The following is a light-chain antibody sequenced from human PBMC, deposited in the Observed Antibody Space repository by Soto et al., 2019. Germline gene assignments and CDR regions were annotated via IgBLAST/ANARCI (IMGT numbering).Light chain of an antibody. CDR2: DTS. J-gene: IGLJ2*01. CDR1: TGPVTSGHW. CDR3: FLSYSGARPVV. Sequence: QTVVTQEPSLTVSPGGTVTLTCDSSTGPVTSGHWPYWLQQKPGQAPRTLIYDTSKKHSWTPARFSGSLLGGKAALTLSGAQHDDEADYYCFLSYSGARPVVFGGGTKLTVL. V-gene: IGLV7-46*01.